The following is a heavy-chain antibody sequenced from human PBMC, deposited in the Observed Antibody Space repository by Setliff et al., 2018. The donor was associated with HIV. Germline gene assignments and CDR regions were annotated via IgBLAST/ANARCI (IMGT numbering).Heavy chain of an antibody. J-gene: IGHJ4*02. CDR3: ARAAGYQLLG. D-gene: IGHD1-1*01. CDR1: GYTFTNYG. Sequence: ASVKVSCKTSGYTFTNYGISWVRQTPRQGLEWMGWINAHNGNIKYAQKCQGRVTVTTDTSTSTGYMELKSLTSDDTAVYYCARAAGYQLLGWGQGTLVTVSS. CDR2: INAHNGNI. V-gene: IGHV1-18*01.